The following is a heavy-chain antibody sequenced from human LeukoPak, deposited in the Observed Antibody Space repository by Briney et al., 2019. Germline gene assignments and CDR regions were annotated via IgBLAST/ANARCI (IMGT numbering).Heavy chain of an antibody. CDR1: GYSFTSYG. Sequence: ASVKVSCKASGYSFTSYGISWVRQAPGQGLEWMGWISAYNSNTNYAQNLQGRVTMTTDTSTSTVYLDLRSLRFDDTAVYYCARAAGGGYFDFWGQGTLVTVSS. V-gene: IGHV1-18*01. D-gene: IGHD6-13*01. CDR2: ISAYNSNT. CDR3: ARAAGGGYFDF. J-gene: IGHJ4*02.